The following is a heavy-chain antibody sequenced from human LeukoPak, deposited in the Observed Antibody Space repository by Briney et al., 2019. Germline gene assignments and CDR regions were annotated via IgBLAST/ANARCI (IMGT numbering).Heavy chain of an antibody. J-gene: IGHJ4*01. V-gene: IGHV3-23*01. Sequence: PGGSLRLSCAASGFTFSNYAMNWVRQTAGKGLEWVSLISGGGDITYYADSVKGRFTISRDNSKNTLHLQMNSLRAEDTAIYYCAKARSMIIAASIKYCGHGTLVTVSS. CDR2: ISGGGDIT. CDR3: AKARSMIIAASIKY. CDR1: GFTFSNYA. D-gene: IGHD6-6*01.